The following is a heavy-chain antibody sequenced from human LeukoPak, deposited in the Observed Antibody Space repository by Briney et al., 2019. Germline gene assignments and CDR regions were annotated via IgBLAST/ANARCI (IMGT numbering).Heavy chain of an antibody. V-gene: IGHV1-2*02. J-gene: IGHJ3*02. CDR1: GYTFTGYY. CDR2: INPNSGGT. Sequence: ASVKVFCKASGYTFTGYYMHWFRQAPGQGLEWMGWINPNSGGTKYSQKFQGRVTMTRDTSISTAYMELTRLRSDDTAVYYCARGETEETGTRPDAFDIWGQGTMVTVSS. D-gene: IGHD6-13*01. CDR3: ARGETEETGTRPDAFDI.